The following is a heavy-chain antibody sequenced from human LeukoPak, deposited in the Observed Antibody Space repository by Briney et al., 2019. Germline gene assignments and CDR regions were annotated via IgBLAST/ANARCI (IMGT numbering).Heavy chain of an antibody. Sequence: SQTLSLTCALSGGSVSSNIAAWNWIRQSPSRGLEWLGRTYYRSKLYNDYAVSVKSQITISPDTSKNQVCLQLNSVPPEDTAVYSCARGGYNAFDYWGQGALVTVSS. J-gene: IGHJ4*02. CDR1: GGSVSSNIAA. CDR3: ARGGYNAFDY. V-gene: IGHV6-1*01. D-gene: IGHD5-24*01. CDR2: TYYRSKLYN.